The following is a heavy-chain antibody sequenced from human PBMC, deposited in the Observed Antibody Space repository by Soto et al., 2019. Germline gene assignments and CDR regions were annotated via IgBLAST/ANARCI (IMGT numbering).Heavy chain of an antibody. V-gene: IGHV1-18*01. D-gene: IGHD2-21*01. CDR2: ISAYNGKR. Sequence: QGQLLQSGDEVKKPGASVQVSCRASGYDFTSYGISWVRQAPGQGLEWVSWISAYNGKRDTAQKFQGRVTMTLDTPTDTAHMELGDLTSADTAVYYCARGRIVASIHDAFEIWGQGTMVAVSS. CDR3: ARGRIVASIHDAFEI. CDR1: GYDFTSYG. J-gene: IGHJ3*02.